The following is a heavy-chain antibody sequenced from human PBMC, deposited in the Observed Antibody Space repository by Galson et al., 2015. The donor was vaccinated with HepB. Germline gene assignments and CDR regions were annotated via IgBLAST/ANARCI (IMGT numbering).Heavy chain of an antibody. D-gene: IGHD6-13*01. CDR1: GGTFSSYA. CDR2: IIPIFGTA. Sequence: SVKDSCKASGGTFSSYAISWVRQAPGQGLEWMGGIIPIFGTANYAQKFQGRVTITADESTSTAYMELSSLRSEDTAVYYCAGQKFTGYSSSWYVAPYFDYWGQGTLVTVSS. V-gene: IGHV1-69*13. CDR3: AGQKFTGYSSSWYVAPYFDY. J-gene: IGHJ4*02.